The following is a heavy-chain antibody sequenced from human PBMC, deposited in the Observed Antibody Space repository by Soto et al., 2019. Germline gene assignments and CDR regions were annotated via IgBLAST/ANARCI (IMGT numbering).Heavy chain of an antibody. J-gene: IGHJ6*02. CDR1: GFSLSNARMA. Sequence: QATLKESGPVMVQATEPLAVTCTVSGFSLSNARMAVSWIRQPPGQPLEWLAHIFSTDEKSYNASLKTRLSFSRRGSSSQVGITMTNMDPVDTATYYCAGFTMVRGELSNFYDGMDVLGQGTTFTFS. D-gene: IGHD3-10*01. CDR3: AGFTMVRGELSNFYDGMDV. V-gene: IGHV2-26*01. CDR2: IFSTDEK.